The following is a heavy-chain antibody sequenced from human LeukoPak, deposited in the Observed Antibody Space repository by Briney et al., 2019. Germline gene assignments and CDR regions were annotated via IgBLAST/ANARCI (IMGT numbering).Heavy chain of an antibody. CDR2: IYTSGST. CDR3: ARHVGFITMVRGVINNNWFDP. Sequence: SETLSLTCTVSGGSISSGSYYWSWIRQPAGKGLEWIGRIYTSGSTNYNPSLKSRVTISVDTSKDQFSLKLSSVTAADTAVYYCARHVGFITMVRGVINNNWFDPWGQGTLVTVSS. D-gene: IGHD3-10*01. J-gene: IGHJ5*02. CDR1: GGSISSGSYY. V-gene: IGHV4-61*02.